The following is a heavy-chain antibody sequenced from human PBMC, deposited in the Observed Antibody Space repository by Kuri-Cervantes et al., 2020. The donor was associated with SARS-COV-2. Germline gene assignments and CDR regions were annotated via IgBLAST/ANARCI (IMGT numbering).Heavy chain of an antibody. D-gene: IGHD3-22*01. V-gene: IGHV1-2*02. CDR3: ARGHENYYDSSGYYLDY. Sequence: ASVKVSCKASGYTFTGYYMHWVRQAPGQGLEWMGWINPNSGGTNYAQKFQGRVTMTRDTSISTAYMELRSLGSDDTAVYYCARGHENYYDSSGYYLDYWGQGTLVTVSS. CDR2: INPNSGGT. J-gene: IGHJ4*02. CDR1: GYTFTGYY.